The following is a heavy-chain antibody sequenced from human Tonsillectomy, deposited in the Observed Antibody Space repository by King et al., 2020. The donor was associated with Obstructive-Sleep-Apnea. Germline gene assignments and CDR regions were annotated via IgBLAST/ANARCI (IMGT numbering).Heavy chain of an antibody. Sequence: VQLVESGGGVVQPGRSLRLSCAASGFSFSSYAMHWVRQAPGQGLGWVAVISYDGSDKYYADSVKGRFTSSRDNSKNTLALQMNSLRAEDTAVYYCARGWRGELSPGDYWGQGTLVTVSS. CDR2: ISYDGSDK. J-gene: IGHJ4*02. CDR3: ARGWRGELSPGDY. V-gene: IGHV3-30-3*01. CDR1: GFSFSSYA. D-gene: IGHD3-16*02.